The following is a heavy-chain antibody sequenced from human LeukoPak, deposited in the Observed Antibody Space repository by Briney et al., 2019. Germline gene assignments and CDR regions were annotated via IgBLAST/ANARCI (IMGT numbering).Heavy chain of an antibody. CDR1: GFTFSSYG. CDR2: IWYDGSNK. Sequence: PGRSLRLSCAASGFTFSSYGMHWVRQAPGKGLEWVAGIWYDGSNKYYADSVKGRFTISRDNSKNTLYLQMNSLRAEDTAVYYCAKPTYSSGWYYFDYWGQGTLVTVSS. V-gene: IGHV3-33*06. D-gene: IGHD6-19*01. CDR3: AKPTYSSGWYYFDY. J-gene: IGHJ4*02.